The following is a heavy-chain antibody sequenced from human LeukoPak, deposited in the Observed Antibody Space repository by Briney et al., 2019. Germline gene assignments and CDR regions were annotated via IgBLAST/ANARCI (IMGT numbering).Heavy chain of an antibody. D-gene: IGHD2-15*01. V-gene: IGHV4-59*12. J-gene: IGHJ5*02. CDR1: GGSINTYY. Sequence: SETLSLTCAVSGGSINTYYWSWIRLPPGKGLEWIGYIDYSENPNYNPSLKSRVTISVDTSKNQFSLKLSSVTAADTAVYYCATQNGYCSGGSCPRGWFDPWGQGTLVTVSS. CDR2: IDYSENP. CDR3: ATQNGYCSGGSCPRGWFDP.